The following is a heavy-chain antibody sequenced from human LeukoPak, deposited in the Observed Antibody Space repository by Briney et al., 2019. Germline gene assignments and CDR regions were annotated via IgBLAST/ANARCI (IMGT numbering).Heavy chain of an antibody. CDR2: IYPADSAA. J-gene: IGHJ3*02. D-gene: IGHD2-2*01. V-gene: IGHV5-51*01. CDR1: GYSFTTYW. CDR3: ARHPDCSSTSCYFTDAFDI. Sequence: GESLKISCKASGYSFTTYWIGWVRQMPGKGLEWMGIIYPADSAAKYSPSFQGQVTISVDKSISTAYLQWSRLKASDTAMYYCARHPDCSSTSCYFTDAFDIWGQGTMVTVSS.